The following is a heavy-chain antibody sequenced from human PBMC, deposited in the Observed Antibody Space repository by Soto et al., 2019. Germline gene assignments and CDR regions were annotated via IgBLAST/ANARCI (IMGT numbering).Heavy chain of an antibody. CDR3: GSVRRQGYVLS. CDR2: VYFSGNT. V-gene: IGHV4-59*01. Sequence: SETLSLTCIVSCCSISSYCLTWIRQSPGKGLEWIGYVYFSGNTNYNPSLKSRVTISIDTSKNQFSLRLASVTDADTAFYYCGSVRRQGYVLSWGQGTPVTV. D-gene: IGHD1-1*01. CDR1: CCSISSYC. J-gene: IGHJ4*02.